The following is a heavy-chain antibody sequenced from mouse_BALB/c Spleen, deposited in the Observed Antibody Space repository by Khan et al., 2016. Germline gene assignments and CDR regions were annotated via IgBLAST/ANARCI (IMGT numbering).Heavy chain of an antibody. V-gene: IGHV1-9*01. Sequence: QVQLQQSGAELMKPGASVKISCKATGYPFSRYWIEWVKERPGHGLEWIGEILPGSGSTNYNETFKGKATFTAETSSNTAYIQLSSLTAEDSSVYYCARGAYCGQGTLVTVSA. CDR3: ARGAY. J-gene: IGHJ3*01. CDR2: ILPGSGST. CDR1: GYPFSRYW.